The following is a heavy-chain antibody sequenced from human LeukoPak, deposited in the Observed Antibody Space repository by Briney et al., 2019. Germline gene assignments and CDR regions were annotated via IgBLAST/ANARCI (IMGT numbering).Heavy chain of an antibody. J-gene: IGHJ3*02. D-gene: IGHD2-2*01. Sequence: GASVKVSCKASGYTFTGYYMHWVRQAPGQGLEWMGWINPNSGGTNYAQKFQGRVTTTRDTSISTAYMELSRLRSDDTAVYYCARNGYCSSTSCYARAFDIWGQGTMVTVSS. CDR2: INPNSGGT. V-gene: IGHV1-2*02. CDR1: GYTFTGYY. CDR3: ARNGYCSSTSCYARAFDI.